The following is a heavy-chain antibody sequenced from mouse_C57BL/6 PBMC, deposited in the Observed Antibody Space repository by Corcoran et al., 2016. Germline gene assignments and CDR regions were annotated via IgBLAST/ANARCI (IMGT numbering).Heavy chain of an antibody. CDR1: GYTFTTYG. V-gene: IGHV9-3*01. CDR3: ARLEDYSNLFAY. CDR2: INTYSGVP. Sequence: QIQLVQSGPELKKHGETVKISCKASGYTFTTYGMSWVKQAPGKGLKWMGWINTYSGVPTYADDFKGRFAFSLETSASTAYLQINNLKNEDTATYFCARLEDYSNLFAYWGQGTLVTVSS. D-gene: IGHD2-5*01. J-gene: IGHJ3*01.